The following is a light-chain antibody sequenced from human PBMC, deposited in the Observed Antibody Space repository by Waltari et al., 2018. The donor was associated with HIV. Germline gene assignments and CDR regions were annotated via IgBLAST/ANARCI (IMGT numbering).Light chain of an antibody. Sequence: SYVVTQPPSVSVAPGETATITCGGTKIGGEGVHWYQQKPGQAPVLVIYDDSDRPSGIPERLSASNSGNTATLTISRVEAGDEADYYCQVWDIRSDSVVFGGGTKLTVL. CDR3: QVWDIRSDSVV. CDR1: KIGGEG. J-gene: IGLJ2*01. V-gene: IGLV3-21*04. CDR2: DDS.